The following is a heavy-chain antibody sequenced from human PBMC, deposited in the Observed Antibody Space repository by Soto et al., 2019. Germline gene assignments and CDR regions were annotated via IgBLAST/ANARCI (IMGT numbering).Heavy chain of an antibody. D-gene: IGHD3-22*01. Sequence: SETLSLTCTVSGASISSSYWSWIRQSPGKGLEWIGYVHYSGGTKDNPSLNGRVSLSIDTSKNQFSLKLSSVAAADTAVYYCARGDYDSRGQSNSFEVWGQGTMVTVSS. V-gene: IGHV4-59*01. J-gene: IGHJ3*01. CDR2: VHYSGGT. CDR3: ARGDYDSRGQSNSFEV. CDR1: GASISSSY.